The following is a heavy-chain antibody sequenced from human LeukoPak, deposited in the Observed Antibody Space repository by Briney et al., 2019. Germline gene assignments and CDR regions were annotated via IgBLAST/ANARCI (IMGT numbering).Heavy chain of an antibody. CDR3: PPTGFGEFDY. J-gene: IGHJ4*02. D-gene: IGHD3-10*01. CDR2: ISSTSTYI. V-gene: IGHV3-21*04. CDR1: GFTFSSYS. Sequence: RPGGPLRLSCAASGFTFSSYSMNWVRQAPGKGLEWLSSISSTSTYIYYADSVKGRFTISRDNAKNSLYLQMNSLRAEDTAVYYCPPTGFGEFDYWGQGTLVTVSS.